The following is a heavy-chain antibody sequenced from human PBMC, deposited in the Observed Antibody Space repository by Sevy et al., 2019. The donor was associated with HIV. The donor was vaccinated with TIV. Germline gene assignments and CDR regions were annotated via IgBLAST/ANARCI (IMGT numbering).Heavy chain of an antibody. CDR3: ARRAAGRQYFDY. V-gene: IGHV3-30*04. J-gene: IGHJ4*02. CDR2: ISYDGSNK. D-gene: IGHD6-13*01. Sequence: GGSLRLSCAASGFTFSSYAMHWVRQAPGKGLEWVAVISYDGSNKYYADSVKGRFTISRDNSKNTRYLQMNSLRAEDTAVYNCARRAAGRQYFDYWGQGTLVTVSS. CDR1: GFTFSSYA.